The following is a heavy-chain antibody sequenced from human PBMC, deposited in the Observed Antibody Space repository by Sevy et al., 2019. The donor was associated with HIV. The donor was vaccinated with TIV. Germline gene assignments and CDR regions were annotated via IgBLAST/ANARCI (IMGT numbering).Heavy chain of an antibody. J-gene: IGHJ6*02. Sequence: LSLTCAASGFIVSSNYMSWVRQAPGKGLEWVSVIYSGGSTYYADSVKGRFTISRDNSKNTLYLQMNSLRAEDTAVYYCARDRNTAMVIGMDVWGQGTTVTVSS. CDR2: IYSGGST. D-gene: IGHD5-18*01. V-gene: IGHV3-53*01. CDR1: GFIVSSNY. CDR3: ARDRNTAMVIGMDV.